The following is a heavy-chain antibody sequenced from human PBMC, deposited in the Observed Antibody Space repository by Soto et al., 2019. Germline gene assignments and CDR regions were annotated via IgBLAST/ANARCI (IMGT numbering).Heavy chain of an antibody. CDR3: APDEDSSGYYSGSSLSGDALDL. J-gene: IGHJ3*01. CDR1: GFTFSSYG. Sequence: GGSLRLSCAAAGFTFSSYGMHWVRQAPGKGLEWVAVISYDGSNKYYADSVKGRFTISRDNSKNTLYLQMNSLRAEDTAVYYCAPDEDSSGYYSGSSLSGDALDLWGQGTMVTVSS. D-gene: IGHD3-22*01. V-gene: IGHV3-30*03. CDR2: ISYDGSNK.